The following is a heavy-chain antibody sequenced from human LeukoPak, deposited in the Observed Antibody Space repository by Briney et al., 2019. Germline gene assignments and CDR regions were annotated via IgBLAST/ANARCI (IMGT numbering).Heavy chain of an antibody. V-gene: IGHV1-18*01. CDR2: ISAYIVNT. CDR3: ASGSSQPSNSCRNYYYCYGMDV. Sequence: GSSVKVSCKASGYTFSSYGIDWVGQAPGQRLEWMGWISAYIVNTDYVQHLQGRVTMTTDTSTSTAYMELRSLRSDDTAVYYCASGSSQPSNSCRNYYYCYGMDVWGQGTTVTVSS. J-gene: IGHJ6*02. CDR1: GYTFSSYG. D-gene: IGHD2-2*01.